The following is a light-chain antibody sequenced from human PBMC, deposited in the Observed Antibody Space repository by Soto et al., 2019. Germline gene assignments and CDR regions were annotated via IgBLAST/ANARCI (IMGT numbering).Light chain of an antibody. CDR1: QTISSW. CDR3: QHYNSYSEA. Sequence: DIQMTQSPSTLSVSLGDRVTITCRASQTISSWLAWYQQKPGKAPKLLIYKASTLKSGVPSRFSGSGSGTEFTLTISSLQPDDFATYYCQHYNSYSEAFGQGTKVE. V-gene: IGKV1-5*03. CDR2: KAS. J-gene: IGKJ1*01.